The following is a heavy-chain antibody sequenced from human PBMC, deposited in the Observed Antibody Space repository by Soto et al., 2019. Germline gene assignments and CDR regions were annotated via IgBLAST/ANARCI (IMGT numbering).Heavy chain of an antibody. D-gene: IGHD2-8*01. CDR2: IYYSGIT. CDR3: ARQRTTPPAPNGAFDI. CDR1: GGSIISSNYY. V-gene: IGHV4-39*01. Sequence: PSETLSLTCTVSGGSIISSNYYWGWVRQPPGKGLEWVGSIYYSGITYYNPSLKSRVTISVDTSKNQFSLHLRSVTAADTAVYFCARQRTTPPAPNGAFDIWGQGTMVTVSS. J-gene: IGHJ3*02.